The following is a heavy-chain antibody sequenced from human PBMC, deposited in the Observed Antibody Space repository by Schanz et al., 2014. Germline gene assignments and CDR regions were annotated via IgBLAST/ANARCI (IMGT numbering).Heavy chain of an antibody. CDR1: GFTFSSHW. CDR2: INGDGSNT. V-gene: IGHV3-74*01. J-gene: IGHJ3*02. Sequence: EVQLVQSGGGLVQPGGSLRLSCAASGFTFSSHWMHWVRQDPGKGLVWVSRINGDGSNTNYADSVTGRFTISRDNAKNTLYLQMNTLRAEDTAVYYCARKMKLGVYGGKGHDSLDIWGQGTMVTVSS. D-gene: IGHD4-17*01. CDR3: ARKMKLGVYGGKGHDSLDI.